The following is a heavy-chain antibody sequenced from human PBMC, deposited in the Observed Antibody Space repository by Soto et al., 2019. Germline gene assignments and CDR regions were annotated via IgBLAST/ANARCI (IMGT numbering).Heavy chain of an antibody. CDR3: AKNVGHPGYSVAYYGMDV. J-gene: IGHJ6*02. V-gene: IGHV3-23*01. Sequence: PGGSLRLSCAASGFTFSSYAMSWVRQAPGKGLEWVSAISGSGGSTYYADSVKGRFTISRDNSKNTLYLQMNSLRAEDTAVYYCAKNVGHPGYSVAYYGMDVWGQGTTVTVSS. CDR2: ISGSGGST. D-gene: IGHD5-12*01. CDR1: GFTFSSYA.